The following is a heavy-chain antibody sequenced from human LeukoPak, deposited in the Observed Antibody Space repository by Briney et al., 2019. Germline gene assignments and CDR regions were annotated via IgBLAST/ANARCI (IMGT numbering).Heavy chain of an antibody. CDR1: GGSISSYY. CDR2: IDYSGST. Sequence: PSETLSLTCTVSGGSISSYYWSWIRQPPRKGLEWIGYIDYSGSTNYNPSLKSRVTISVGTSKYQFSLKLTSVTAADTAVYYCARRRTTGLSGYMDVWGKGTTVTVSS. J-gene: IGHJ6*03. V-gene: IGHV4-59*08. D-gene: IGHD2-2*01. CDR3: ARRRTTGLSGYMDV.